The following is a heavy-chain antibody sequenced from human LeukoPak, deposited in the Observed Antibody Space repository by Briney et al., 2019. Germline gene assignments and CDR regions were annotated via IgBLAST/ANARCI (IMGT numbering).Heavy chain of an antibody. CDR2: ISSSSSYI. Sequence: GGSLRLSCAASGFTFSSYAMSWVRQAPGKGLEWVSSISSSSSYIYYADSVKGRFTISRDNAKNSLYLQMNSLRAEDTAVYYCARGHYDFWSGYPVRPLDYWGQGTLVTVSS. CDR1: GFTFSSYA. D-gene: IGHD3-3*01. V-gene: IGHV3-21*01. CDR3: ARGHYDFWSGYPVRPLDY. J-gene: IGHJ4*02.